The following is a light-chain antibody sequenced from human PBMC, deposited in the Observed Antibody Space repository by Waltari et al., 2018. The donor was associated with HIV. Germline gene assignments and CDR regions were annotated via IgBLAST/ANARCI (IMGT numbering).Light chain of an antibody. V-gene: IGKV4-1*01. CDR3: QQYYGYSYT. CDR2: WAS. CDR1: QSVLYRSSKKNY. J-gene: IGKJ2*01. Sequence: DIVMTQSPDSLALSLGERATISCKSSQSVLYRSSKKNYLAWYQQKPGQPPKLLIHWASTRASGVPDRFSGSGSGTGFTLTISSLQAEDVAVYYCQQYYGYSYTFGQGTKLEIK.